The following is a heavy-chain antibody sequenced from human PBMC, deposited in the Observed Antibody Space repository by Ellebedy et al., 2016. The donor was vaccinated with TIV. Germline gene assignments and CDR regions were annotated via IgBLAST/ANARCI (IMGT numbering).Heavy chain of an antibody. CDR3: AKDSGLSGWYFDY. CDR2: ISDSGGAT. D-gene: IGHD6-19*01. J-gene: IGHJ4*02. CDR1: GFTFRSYA. V-gene: IGHV3-23*01. Sequence: PGGSLRLSCAASGFTFRSYAMGWVRQAPGKGLEWISVISDSGGATYYAAPLKGRFTTSRDNSNDMVYLQINSLRPEDNAVYYCAKDSGLSGWYFDYWGQGTLVTVSS.